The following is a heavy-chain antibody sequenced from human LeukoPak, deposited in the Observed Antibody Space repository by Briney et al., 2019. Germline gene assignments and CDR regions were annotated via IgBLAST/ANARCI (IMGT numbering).Heavy chain of an antibody. CDR1: GGTFSSYA. J-gene: IGHJ4*02. Sequence: GASVKVSCKASGGTFSSYAISWVRQAPGQRLEWMGGIIPIFGTANYAQKFQGRVTITADESTSTAYMELSSLRSEDTAVYYCAREGDSSGYYYYWGQGTLVTVSS. V-gene: IGHV1-69*01. D-gene: IGHD3-22*01. CDR3: AREGDSSGYYYY. CDR2: IIPIFGTA.